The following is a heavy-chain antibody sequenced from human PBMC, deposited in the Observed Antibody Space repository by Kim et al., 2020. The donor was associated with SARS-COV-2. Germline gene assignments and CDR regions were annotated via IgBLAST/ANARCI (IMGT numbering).Heavy chain of an antibody. V-gene: IGHV4-59*01. CDR2: IYYSGST. CDR1: GGSISSYY. D-gene: IGHD3-10*01. J-gene: IGHJ6*02. CDR3: ARDQSTMVRGEYYGMDV. Sequence: SETLSLTCTVSGGSISSYYWSWIRQPPGKGLEWIGYIYYSGSTNYNPSLKSRVTISVDTSKNQFSLKLSSVTAADTAVYYCARDQSTMVRGEYYGMDVWGQGTTVTVSS.